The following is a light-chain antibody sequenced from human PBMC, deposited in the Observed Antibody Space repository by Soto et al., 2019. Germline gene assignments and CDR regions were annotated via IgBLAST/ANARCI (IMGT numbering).Light chain of an antibody. Sequence: QDVVTQPPSASGTPGQTIAISCSGGSSNIGSHTVNWYQQLPGTAPRLLIYSNTQRPSGVPDRFSGSKSGTSASLAISGLQSEYEGDYYCAAWDDSLNGVVFGGGTQLTVL. V-gene: IGLV1-44*01. CDR1: SSNIGSHT. CDR3: AAWDDSLNGVV. J-gene: IGLJ2*01. CDR2: SNT.